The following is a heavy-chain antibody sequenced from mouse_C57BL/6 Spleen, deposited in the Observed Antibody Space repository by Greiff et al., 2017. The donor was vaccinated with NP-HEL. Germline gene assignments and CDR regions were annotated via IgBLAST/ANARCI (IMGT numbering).Heavy chain of an antibody. CDR2: ISSGGDYI. D-gene: IGHD1-1*01. CDR3: TRGRWGYFDY. J-gene: IGHJ2*01. CDR1: GFTFSSYA. V-gene: IGHV5-9-1*02. Sequence: EVKLVESGEGLVKPGGSLKLSCAASGFTFSSYAMSWVRQTPEKRLEWVAYISSGGDYIYYADTVKGRFTISRDNARNTLFLQMSSLKSEDTAMYYCTRGRWGYFDYWGQGTTLTVSS.